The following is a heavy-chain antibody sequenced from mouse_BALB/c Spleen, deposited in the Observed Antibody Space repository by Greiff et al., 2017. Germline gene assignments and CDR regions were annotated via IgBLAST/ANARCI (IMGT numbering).Heavy chain of an antibody. V-gene: IGHV5-9-3*01. CDR1: GFTFSRYA. J-gene: IGHJ2*01. CDR3: ARQEHYYGPFDY. Sequence: EVKLVESGGGLVKPGGSLKLSCAASGFTFSRYAMSWVRQTPEKRLEWVATISSGGSYTYYPDSVKGRFTISRDNAKNTLYLQMSSLRSEDTAMYYCARQEHYYGPFDYWGQGTTLTVSS. CDR2: ISSGGSYT. D-gene: IGHD1-2*01.